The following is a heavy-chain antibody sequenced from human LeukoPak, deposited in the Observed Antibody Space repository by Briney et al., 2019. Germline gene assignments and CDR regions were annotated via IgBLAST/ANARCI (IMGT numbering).Heavy chain of an antibody. V-gene: IGHV3-30*02. CDR2: IWYDGSNK. Sequence: GGSLRLSCAASGFTFSSYGMHWVRQAPGKGLEWVAVIWYDGSNKYYADSVKGRFTISRDNSKNTLYLQMNSLRAEDTAVYYCAKDTVAGCFDYWGQGTLVTVSS. D-gene: IGHD6-19*01. J-gene: IGHJ4*02. CDR3: AKDTVAGCFDY. CDR1: GFTFSSYG.